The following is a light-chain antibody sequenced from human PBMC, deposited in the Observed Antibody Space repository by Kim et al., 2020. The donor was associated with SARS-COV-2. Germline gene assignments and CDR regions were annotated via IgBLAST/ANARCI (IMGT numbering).Light chain of an antibody. V-gene: IGKV1-33*01. CDR2: DAS. J-gene: IGKJ5*01. Sequence: ASVGDRVTITCQASQDITNYLNWYQQKPGKAPTLLIYDASTLETGVPSRFSGGGSGTDFTFTISSLQPEDIATYYCQQYDNVPITFGQGTRLEIK. CDR1: QDITNY. CDR3: QQYDNVPIT.